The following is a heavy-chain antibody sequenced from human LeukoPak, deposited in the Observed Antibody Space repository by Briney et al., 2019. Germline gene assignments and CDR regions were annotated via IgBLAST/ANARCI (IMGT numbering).Heavy chain of an antibody. D-gene: IGHD3-16*01. CDR2: IKEGGSEK. V-gene: IGHV3-7*01. CDR1: GFTFSTYW. CDR3: ARLRKTYDYVWGSYGFDY. Sequence: GGCLSLSSAASGFTFSTYWLRSVGQAAGKGVEWVADIKEGGSEKYYMDSLKDRFTISRDNAKNSLYLQMNSLRAEDTAVYYCARLRKTYDYVWGSYGFDYWGQGTLVTVSS. J-gene: IGHJ4*02.